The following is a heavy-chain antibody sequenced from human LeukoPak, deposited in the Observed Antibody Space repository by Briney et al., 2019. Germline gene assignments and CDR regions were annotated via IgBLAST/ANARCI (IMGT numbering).Heavy chain of an antibody. J-gene: IGHJ5*02. CDR2: IIPIFGTA. CDR1: GGTFSSYA. Sequence: SVKVSCKASGGTFSSYAISWVRQAPGQGLEWMGGIIPIFGTANYAQKFQGRVTITADKSTSTAYMELSSLRSEDTAVYYCARAIVVVVAATHGEGWFDPWGQGTLVTASS. CDR3: ARAIVVVVAATHGEGWFDP. D-gene: IGHD2-15*01. V-gene: IGHV1-69*06.